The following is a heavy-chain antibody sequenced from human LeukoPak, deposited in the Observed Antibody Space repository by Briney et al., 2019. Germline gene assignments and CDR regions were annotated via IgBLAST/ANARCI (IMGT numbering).Heavy chain of an antibody. CDR3: AREGGPYRPLDY. CDR2: VNLQGFT. Sequence: SGTLSLTCGVSGGSVTSTNYWTWVRQPPGKGLGWIGEVNLQGFTNYNPSLMGRVAISVDTSENPISLQLTSVTAADTAVYYCAREGGPYRPLDYSGQGTLVTVSS. CDR1: GGSVTSTNY. V-gene: IGHV4-4*02. J-gene: IGHJ4*02.